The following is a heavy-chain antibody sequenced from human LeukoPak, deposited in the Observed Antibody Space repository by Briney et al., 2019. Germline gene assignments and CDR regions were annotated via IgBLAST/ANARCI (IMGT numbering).Heavy chain of an antibody. CDR1: GGSINNYY. V-gene: IGHV4-59*01. D-gene: IGHD3-16*01. J-gene: IGHJ2*01. CDR3: AKGDPTFLFWYFDL. Sequence: SETLSLTCAVSGGSINNYYWSWIRQPPGKGLEWIGYIYDSGSTNYNPSLKSRVTTSLDTSKNQVSLELSSVTAADTAIYYCAKGDPTFLFWYFDLWGRGTLVTVSS. CDR2: IYDSGST.